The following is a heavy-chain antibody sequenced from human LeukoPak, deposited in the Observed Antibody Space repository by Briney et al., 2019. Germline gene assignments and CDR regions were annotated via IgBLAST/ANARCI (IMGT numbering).Heavy chain of an antibody. CDR1: GFTFSSYA. V-gene: IGHV3-23*01. CDR2: ISGSGFST. J-gene: IGHJ2*01. D-gene: IGHD3-22*01. CDR3: AKDIEVAITGHYFDL. Sequence: GGSLTLSCAASGFTFSSYAMSWVRQAPGQGLEWLSAISGSGFSTHYGDCVKGQFTISRDNSKTTLFLQMNSLRAEDTALYYCAKDIEVAITGHYFDLWGRGTLVAGSS.